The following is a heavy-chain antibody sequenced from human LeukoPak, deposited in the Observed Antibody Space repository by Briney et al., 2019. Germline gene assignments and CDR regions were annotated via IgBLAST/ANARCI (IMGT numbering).Heavy chain of an antibody. Sequence: SETLSLTCSVSGGSISNYFWTWIRQPPGKGLEWIGYIYSSGSTYYNPSLKSRVTISVDTSKKRFSLKLSTVTAADTAVYYCARRPTGDPKFDYWGQGTLVTASS. CDR3: ARRPTGDPKFDY. J-gene: IGHJ4*02. CDR1: GGSISNYF. CDR2: IYSSGST. V-gene: IGHV4-59*08. D-gene: IGHD7-27*01.